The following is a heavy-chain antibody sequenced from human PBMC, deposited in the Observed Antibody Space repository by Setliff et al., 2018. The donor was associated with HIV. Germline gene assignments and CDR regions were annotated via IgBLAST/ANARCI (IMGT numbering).Heavy chain of an antibody. CDR1: GGSISSHY. Sequence: PSETLSLTCAVSGGSISSHYWSWIRQPPGKGLEWIGTVYHSGSTYYNPSLKSRVTISVDTSKNQFSLKLSSVTAADAAVYYCARESYFYYFDYWGQGTLVTSPQ. D-gene: IGHD3-10*01. J-gene: IGHJ4*02. CDR2: VYHSGST. V-gene: IGHV4-4*08. CDR3: ARESYFYYFDY.